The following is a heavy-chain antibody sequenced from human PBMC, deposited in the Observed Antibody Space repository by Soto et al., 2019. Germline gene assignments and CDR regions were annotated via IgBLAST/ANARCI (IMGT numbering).Heavy chain of an antibody. Sequence: QVQLVESGGGVVQPGRSLRLSCAASGFTFSSYGMHWVRQAPGKGLEWVAVIWYDGSNKYYADSVKGRFTISRDNSKNTLYLQRNSLRAEDTAVYYCARDRVVRRSTVVTPAEVDYWGQGTLVTVSS. CDR1: GFTFSSYG. J-gene: IGHJ4*02. CDR2: IWYDGSNK. D-gene: IGHD2-21*01. CDR3: ARDRVVRRSTVVTPAEVDY. V-gene: IGHV3-33*01.